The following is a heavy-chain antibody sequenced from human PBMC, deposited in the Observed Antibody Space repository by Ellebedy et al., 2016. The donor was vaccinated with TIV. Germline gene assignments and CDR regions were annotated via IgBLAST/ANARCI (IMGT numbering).Heavy chain of an antibody. CDR1: GFTFTSSA. Sequence: SVKVSXXASGFTFTSSAVQWVRQPRGQRLQWRGWIVVGSGNTNFAQKFQERVTITRDMSTTTAYMELSSLTYEDTAVYYCAADTVTTPDYFYGMDVWGQGTTVTVSS. CDR3: AADTVTTPDYFYGMDV. J-gene: IGHJ6*02. CDR2: IVVGSGNT. D-gene: IGHD4-17*01. V-gene: IGHV1-58*01.